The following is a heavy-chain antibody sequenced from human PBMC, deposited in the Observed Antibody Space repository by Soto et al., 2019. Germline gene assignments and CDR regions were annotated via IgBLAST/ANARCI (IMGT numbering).Heavy chain of an antibody. CDR1: GLSLSTSGEA. CDR2: IYWDDDK. D-gene: IGHD3-10*02. V-gene: IGHV2-5*02. J-gene: IGHJ5*02. CDR3: AHYVSTSPAGWFDP. Sequence: QITLKESGPTLVKPTQTLTLTCTFSGLSLSTSGEAVGWIRQPPGKALEWLALIYWDDDKRYNPTLKTRLTITKDNSKNQVVLTLTTMDPVDTATYYCAHYVSTSPAGWFDPWGQGILVTVSS.